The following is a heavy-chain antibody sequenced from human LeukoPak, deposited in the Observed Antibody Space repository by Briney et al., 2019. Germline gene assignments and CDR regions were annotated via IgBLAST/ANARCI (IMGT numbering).Heavy chain of an antibody. Sequence: PGGSLRLSCAASGFTFSSYAMHWVRQAPGKGLEWVAVISYDGSNKYYADSVKGRFTISRDNSKNTLYLQMNSLRAEDTAVYYCAREYYYDSALAGMDVWGQGTTVTVSS. CDR2: ISYDGSNK. J-gene: IGHJ6*02. CDR3: AREYYYDSALAGMDV. V-gene: IGHV3-30-3*01. CDR1: GFTFSSYA. D-gene: IGHD3-10*01.